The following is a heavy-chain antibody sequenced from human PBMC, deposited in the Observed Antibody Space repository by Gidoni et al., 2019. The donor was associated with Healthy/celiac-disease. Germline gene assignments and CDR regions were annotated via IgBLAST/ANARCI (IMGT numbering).Heavy chain of an antibody. J-gene: IGHJ4*02. Sequence: EVQLVESGGGLVQPGGSLRLSCAASGFTFSSDWMHWVRQAPGKGLVWVSRINSDGSSRSYADSVKGRVTISRDNAKNTLYLQMNSLRAEDTAVYYCARGDRDYDFWSGYSQCDYWGQGTLVTVSS. CDR3: ARGDRDYDFWSGYSQCDY. V-gene: IGHV3-74*01. CDR1: GFTFSSDW. D-gene: IGHD3-3*01. CDR2: INSDGSSR.